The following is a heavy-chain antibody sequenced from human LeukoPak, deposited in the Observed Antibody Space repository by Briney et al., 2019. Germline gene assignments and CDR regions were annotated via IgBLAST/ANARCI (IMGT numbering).Heavy chain of an antibody. CDR1: GGSISSSSYY. CDR2: IYYSGST. J-gene: IGHJ4*02. CDR3: ATLNPLSDYFDY. Sequence: SETLSLTCTVSGGSISSSSYYWGWIRQPPGKGLEWIGSIYYSGSTNYNPSLKSRVTISVDTSKNQFSLKLSSVTAADTAVYYCATLNPLSDYFDYWGQGTLVTVSS. V-gene: IGHV4-39*07. D-gene: IGHD2/OR15-2a*01.